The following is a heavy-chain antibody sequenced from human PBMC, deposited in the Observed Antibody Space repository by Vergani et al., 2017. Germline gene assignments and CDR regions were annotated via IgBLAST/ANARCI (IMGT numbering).Heavy chain of an antibody. J-gene: IGHJ6*02. Sequence: EVQLVESGGGIVKPGGSLRLSCVASGFSFRNAWMNWVRRTPGKGLEWVGRIKSTVDRGTTDYAAAVKGRFTISRDDSKNTLFLLMNGLKTEDIGVYYCTTDPRYCGDGSCYWLRDHHYYGMDVWGQGTTVTVSS. V-gene: IGHV3-15*07. CDR1: GFSFRNAW. D-gene: IGHD2-21*01. CDR2: IKSTVDRGTT. CDR3: TTDPRYCGDGSCYWLRDHHYYGMDV.